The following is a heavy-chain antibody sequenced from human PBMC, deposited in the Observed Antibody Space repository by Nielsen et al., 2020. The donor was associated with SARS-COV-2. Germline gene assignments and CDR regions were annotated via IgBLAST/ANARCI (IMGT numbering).Heavy chain of an antibody. CDR2: IYYSGST. CDR3: ARARDGYTSGVDY. Sequence: LRLSCTVSGGSINSGDYYWSWIRQHPGKGLEWVGYIYYSGSTYYNPSLKGRVTISLDTSENQFSLKMDSVTAADTAVYYCARARDGYTSGVDYWGQGTLVTVSS. CDR1: GGSINSGDYY. J-gene: IGHJ4*02. V-gene: IGHV4-31*03. D-gene: IGHD5-24*01.